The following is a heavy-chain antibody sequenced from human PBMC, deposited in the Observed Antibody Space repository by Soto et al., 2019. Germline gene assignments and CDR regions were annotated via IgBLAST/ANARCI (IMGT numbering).Heavy chain of an antibody. CDR2: VNWGGDTT. Sequence: GGSLRLSCAASGFTFDDFAMCWVRQVPGKGLEWISLVNWGGDTTFYAESVKGRFIVSRDNSKNSVYLQMNSLRSEDSAVYYCAKGATVTTHYQYYGMDVWGQGTTVTVSS. CDR1: GFTFDDFA. CDR3: AKGATVTTHYQYYGMDV. D-gene: IGHD4-17*01. J-gene: IGHJ6*02. V-gene: IGHV3-43D*04.